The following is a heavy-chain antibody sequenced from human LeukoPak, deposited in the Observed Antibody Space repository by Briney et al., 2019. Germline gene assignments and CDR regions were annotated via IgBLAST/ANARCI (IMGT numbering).Heavy chain of an antibody. CDR3: ARVSPPGYGILEN. J-gene: IGHJ4*02. Sequence: NPSETLSLTCTVSGSSISGYYWSWIRQPAGKGLEWIGRINTSGDSNYNPSLKSRVTMSVDTSKNQFSLKVSSVTAADTAVYYCARVSPPGYGILENWGQGTLVTVSS. CDR1: GSSISGYY. V-gene: IGHV4-4*07. CDR2: INTSGDS. D-gene: IGHD5-18*01.